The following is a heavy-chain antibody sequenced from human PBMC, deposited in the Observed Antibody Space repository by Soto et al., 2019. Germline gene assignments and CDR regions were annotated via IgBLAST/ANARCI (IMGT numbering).Heavy chain of an antibody. J-gene: IGHJ3*02. D-gene: IGHD3-10*01. Sequence: SVKVSCRASGGTFSSYTISWVRQAPGQGLEWMGRIIPILGIANYAQKFQGRVTITADKSTSTAYMELSSLRSEDTAVYYCASTTSGGAFDIWGQGTMVTVSS. V-gene: IGHV1-69*02. CDR3: ASTTSGGAFDI. CDR1: GGTFSSYT. CDR2: IIPILGIA.